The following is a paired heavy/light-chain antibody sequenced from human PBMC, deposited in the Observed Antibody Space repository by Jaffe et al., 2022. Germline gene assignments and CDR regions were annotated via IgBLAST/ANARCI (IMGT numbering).Heavy chain of an antibody. CDR1: GGSFSNYY. D-gene: IGHD6-13*01. CDR2: IFSSGST. CDR3: ARTEYSSSRYYFYYYMDV. J-gene: IGHJ6*03. Sequence: QVQLQESGPGLVKPSETLSLICTVSGGSFSNYYWSWIRQSPGKGLEWIGYIFSSGSTNYNPSLESRVTISLDTSKNQFSLNLNSVTAADTAVYYCARTEYSSSRYYFYYYMDVWGKGTTVTVSS. V-gene: IGHV4-59*01.
Light chain of an antibody. CDR3: QQANNFPWT. Sequence: DIQMTQSPSSVSASVGDRVTITCRASQSISSWLAWYQQKPGKAPKLLIYAASSLQSGVPSRFSGSGTGTYFTLTISSLQPEDFATYYCQQANNFPWTFGQGTKVEIK. CDR1: QSISSW. J-gene: IGKJ1*01. CDR2: AAS. V-gene: IGKV1-12*01.